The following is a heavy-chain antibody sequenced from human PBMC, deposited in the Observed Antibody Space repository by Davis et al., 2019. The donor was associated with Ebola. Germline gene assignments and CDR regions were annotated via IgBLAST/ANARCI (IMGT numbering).Heavy chain of an antibody. D-gene: IGHD3-10*01. CDR2: INHSGST. J-gene: IGHJ5*02. CDR1: GGSFSGYY. Sequence: SETLSLTCAVYGGSFSGYYWSWIRQPPGKGLEWIGEINHSGSTNYNPSLKSRVTISVDTSKNQFSLKLSSVTAADTAVYYCATQLWFGGQNWFDPWGQGTLVTVSS. CDR3: ATQLWFGGQNWFDP. V-gene: IGHV4-34*01.